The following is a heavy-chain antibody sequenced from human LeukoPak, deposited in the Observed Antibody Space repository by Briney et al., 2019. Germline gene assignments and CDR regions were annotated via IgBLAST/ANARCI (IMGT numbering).Heavy chain of an antibody. V-gene: IGHV4-59*01. CDR2: IYYSGST. J-gene: IGHJ6*02. Sequence: PSETLSLTCTVSGGSISSYYWSWLRQPPGEGLEWLGYIYYSGSTNYNPSLKSRVTISVDTSKNQFSLKLSSVTAADTAVYYCARVNGDYVSDYYYYGMDVWGQGTTVTVSS. CDR3: ARVNGDYVSDYYYYGMDV. D-gene: IGHD4-17*01. CDR1: GGSISSYY.